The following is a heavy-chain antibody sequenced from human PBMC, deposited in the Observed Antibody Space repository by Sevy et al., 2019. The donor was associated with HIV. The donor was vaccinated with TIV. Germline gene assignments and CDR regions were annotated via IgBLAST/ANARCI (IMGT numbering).Heavy chain of an antibody. CDR3: ARDKIRFLEWLGSASDY. CDR2: IKQDGSEK. J-gene: IGHJ4*02. D-gene: IGHD3-3*01. V-gene: IGHV3-7*03. Sequence: GGSLRLSCAASGFTFSSYWMSWVRQAPGKGLEWVANIKQDGSEKYYVDSVKGRFTISRDNAKNSLYLQMNSLRAEDTAAYYCARDKIRFLEWLGSASDYWGQGTLVTVSS. CDR1: GFTFSSYW.